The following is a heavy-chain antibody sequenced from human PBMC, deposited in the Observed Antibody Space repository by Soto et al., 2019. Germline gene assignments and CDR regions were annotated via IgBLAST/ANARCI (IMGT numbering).Heavy chain of an antibody. CDR2: IWPDGNNK. V-gene: IGHV3-33*01. CDR1: GFPFGNYD. D-gene: IGHD1-1*01. CDR3: ARVPRDLGTGYYFDY. Sequence: QVQLVESGGGVVQPGRSLRLSCAASGFPFGNYDMQWVRQAPGMGLEWVALIWPDGNNKYYGDSVRGRFVISRDNSKSTLYLQMDSLRGEDTAVYYCARVPRDLGTGYYFDYWGQGTLDTVSS. J-gene: IGHJ4*02.